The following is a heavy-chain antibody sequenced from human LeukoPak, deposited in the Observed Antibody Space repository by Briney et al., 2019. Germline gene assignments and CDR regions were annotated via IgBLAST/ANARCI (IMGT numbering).Heavy chain of an antibody. CDR3: ATERLHAPLWFGELCY. CDR1: GFTVSSNY. D-gene: IGHD3-10*01. CDR2: IYSGGST. Sequence: PGGSLRLTCAASGFTVSSNYMSWVRQAPGKGLEWVSVIYSGGSTYYADSVKGRFTISRDNSKNTLYLQMNSLRAEDTAVYYCATERLHAPLWFGELCYWGQGTLVTVSS. V-gene: IGHV3-66*01. J-gene: IGHJ4*02.